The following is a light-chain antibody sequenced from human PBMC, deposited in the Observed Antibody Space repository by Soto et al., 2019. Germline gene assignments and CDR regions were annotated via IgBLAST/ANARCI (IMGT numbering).Light chain of an antibody. CDR2: KAS. CDR1: QSISGW. CDR3: QEYNSHSRYT. J-gene: IGKJ2*01. Sequence: DIQMTQSPSTLSASVGDRVTITCRASQSISGWLAWYQQKPGKAPRLLIYKASNLQSGVPSRFSGSGSGTEFTLTIDNLQPDDNATYYCQEYNSHSRYTFGQGTRL. V-gene: IGKV1-5*03.